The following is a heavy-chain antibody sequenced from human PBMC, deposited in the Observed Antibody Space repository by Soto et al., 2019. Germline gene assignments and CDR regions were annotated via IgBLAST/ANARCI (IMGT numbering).Heavy chain of an antibody. V-gene: IGHV4-30-4*01. CDR2: IYYSGST. D-gene: IGHD5-18*01. Sequence: PSETLSLTCTVSGGSISSGDYYWSWIRQPPGKGLEWIGYIYYSGSTYYNPSLKSRVTISVDTFKNQFSLKLSSVTAADTAVYYCARSRRIQLWLGIFDYWGQGTLVTVSS. CDR3: ARSRRIQLWLGIFDY. CDR1: GGSISSGDYY. J-gene: IGHJ4*02.